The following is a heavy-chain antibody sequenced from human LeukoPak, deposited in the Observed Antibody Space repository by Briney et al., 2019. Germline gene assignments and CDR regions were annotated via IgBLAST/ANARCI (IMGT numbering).Heavy chain of an antibody. CDR3: AKGGGGGIAARLDY. D-gene: IGHD6-13*01. V-gene: IGHV3-30*02. CDR1: GFTFSSYS. CDR2: IRYDGSNK. Sequence: PGGSLRLSCAASGFTFSSYSMNWVRQAPGKGLEWVAFIRYDGSNKYYADSVKGRFTISRDNSKNTLYLQMNSLRAEDTAVYYCAKGGGGGIAARLDYWGQGTLVTVSS. J-gene: IGHJ4*02.